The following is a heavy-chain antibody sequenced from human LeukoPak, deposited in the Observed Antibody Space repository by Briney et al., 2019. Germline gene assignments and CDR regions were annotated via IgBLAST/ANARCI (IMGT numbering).Heavy chain of an antibody. CDR1: GFTFSRYW. CDR2: IKYDGSNK. D-gene: IGHD5-18*01. J-gene: IGHJ4*02. CDR3: GTSLDAAINT. Sequence: GGSLRLSCEASGFTFSRYWMTWVSQAPGKGMEWLANIKYDGSNKFYAASVKGRFTISRDNARNSLYLQMNSLRVEDTALYYCGTSLDAAINTGGQGVLVTVSS. V-gene: IGHV3-7*01.